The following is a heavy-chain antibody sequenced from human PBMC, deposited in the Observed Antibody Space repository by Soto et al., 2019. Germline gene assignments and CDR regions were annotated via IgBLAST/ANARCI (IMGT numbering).Heavy chain of an antibody. CDR3: ARARVYYMDV. Sequence: SETLSLTCAVSSASVSDSNWWSWVRQPPGKGLEWIGEIFHSGSTNYNPSLKSRLTISVDKSTNQLSLRLRSVTAADTAVYFCARARVYYMDVWGKGTTVTVSS. J-gene: IGHJ6*03. CDR1: SASVSDSNW. CDR2: IFHSGST. V-gene: IGHV4-4*02.